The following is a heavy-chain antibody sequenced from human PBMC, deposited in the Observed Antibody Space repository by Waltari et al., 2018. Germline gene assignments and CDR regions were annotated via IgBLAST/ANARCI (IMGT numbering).Heavy chain of an antibody. CDR1: GGSISSYY. D-gene: IGHD3-9*01. CDR3: ATHVDNPHSYYYYYMDV. Sequence: QVQLQESGPGLVKHSETLSLTCTVSGGSISSYYWSWIRQPPGKGLEWIGYIYYSGTTNYNPSLKSRVTISVDTSKNQFSLKLSSVTAADTAVYYCATHVDNPHSYYYYYMDVWGKGTTVTVSS. V-gene: IGHV4-59*01. CDR2: IYYSGTT. J-gene: IGHJ6*03.